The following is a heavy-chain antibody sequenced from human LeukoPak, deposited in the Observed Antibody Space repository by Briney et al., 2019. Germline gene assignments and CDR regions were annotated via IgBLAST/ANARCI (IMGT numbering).Heavy chain of an antibody. V-gene: IGHV3-23*01. J-gene: IGHJ5*02. CDR2: ISGSGGST. D-gene: IGHD3-16*02. CDR1: GFTFSSYA. Sequence: GSLRLSCAASGFTFSSYAMSWVRQAPGKGLEWVSAISGSGGSTYYADSVKGRFTISRDNSKNTLYLQMNSLRAEDTAVYYCAKTGSYDYVWGSYRSKWFDPWGQGTLVTVSS. CDR3: AKTGSYDYVWGSYRSKWFDP.